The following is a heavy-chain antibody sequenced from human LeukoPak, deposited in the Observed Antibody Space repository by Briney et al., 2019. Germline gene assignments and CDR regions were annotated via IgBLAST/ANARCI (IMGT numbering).Heavy chain of an antibody. J-gene: IGHJ4*02. Sequence: GGSLRLSCAASGFTFSSYEMNWVRQAPGKGLEWVSYISSSGSTIYYADSVKGRFTISRDNAKNSLYLQMNSLRAEDTAVYYCATIIQSRFFDYWGQGALVTVSS. D-gene: IGHD3-9*01. CDR2: ISSSGSTI. V-gene: IGHV3-48*03. CDR1: GFTFSSYE. CDR3: ATIIQSRFFDY.